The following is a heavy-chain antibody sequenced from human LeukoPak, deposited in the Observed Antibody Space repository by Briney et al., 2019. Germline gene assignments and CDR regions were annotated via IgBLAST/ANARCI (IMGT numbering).Heavy chain of an antibody. CDR1: GFTFSRYC. J-gene: IGHJ4*02. Sequence: GGSLRLSCAPSGFTFSRYCMSWVRQAPGKGLEWVANINEDGSEEYYVDSVRGRFTIARDNAKNSLYLQMNSLRAEDTAVYYCARAGDGTAARDYWGQGTLVTVSS. CDR2: INEDGSEE. V-gene: IGHV3-7*01. D-gene: IGHD2-15*01. CDR3: ARAGDGTAARDY.